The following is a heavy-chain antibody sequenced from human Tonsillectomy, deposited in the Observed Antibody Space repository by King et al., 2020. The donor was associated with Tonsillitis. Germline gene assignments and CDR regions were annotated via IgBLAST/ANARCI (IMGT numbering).Heavy chain of an antibody. CDR3: AKDVAVAGGVLYFDY. Sequence: VQLVESGGGLVQPGGSLRLSCAASGLTFSSYAMSWVRQAPGKGLEWVSAVSGSGGSTYDADSVKGRFTISRDNSKNTLHLQMNSLRAEDTAVYYCAKDVAVAGGVLYFDYWGQGTLVTVSS. D-gene: IGHD6-19*01. J-gene: IGHJ4*02. V-gene: IGHV3-23*04. CDR1: GLTFSSYA. CDR2: VSGSGGST.